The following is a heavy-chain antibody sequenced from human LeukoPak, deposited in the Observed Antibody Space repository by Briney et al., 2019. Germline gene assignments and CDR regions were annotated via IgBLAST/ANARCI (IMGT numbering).Heavy chain of an antibody. CDR3: ARADRRRPPYSSSWYSENIFDY. CDR1: GYTFTSYY. V-gene: IGHV1-46*01. Sequence: GASVKVSCKAPGYTFTSYYMNWVRQAPGQGLEWMGIINPSCGSTTYAQKFQGRVTMTRDTSTSTVYMELSSLRSEDTAVYYCARADRRRPPYSSSWYSENIFDYWGQGTLVTVSS. CDR2: INPSCGST. J-gene: IGHJ4*02. D-gene: IGHD6-13*01.